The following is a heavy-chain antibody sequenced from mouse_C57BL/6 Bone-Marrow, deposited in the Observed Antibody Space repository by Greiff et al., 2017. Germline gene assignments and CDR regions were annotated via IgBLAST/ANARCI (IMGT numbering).Heavy chain of an antibody. CDR1: GYAFSSSW. D-gene: IGHD1-1*01. V-gene: IGHV1-82*01. CDR2: IYPGDGDS. Sequence: VKLMESGPELVKPGASVKISCKASGYAFSSSWMNWVKQRPGKGLEWIGRIYPGDGDSNSNGKVKGKGTLTADKSSSTAYMQRSRLTSEDSAVYFCARWGITTGARGDYWGQGTTLTVSS. CDR3: ARWGITTGARGDY. J-gene: IGHJ2*01.